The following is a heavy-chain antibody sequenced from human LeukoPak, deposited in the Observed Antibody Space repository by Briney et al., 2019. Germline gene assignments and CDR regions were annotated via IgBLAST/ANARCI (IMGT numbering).Heavy chain of an antibody. CDR3: ARGRDRYCSSTSCRPFDY. V-gene: IGHV1-2*02. D-gene: IGHD2-2*01. J-gene: IGHJ4*02. Sequence: GASVKVSCKASGYTFTGYYMHWVRQAPGQGLEWMGWINPNSGGTNYAQKFQGRVTTTRDTSISTAYMELSRLRSDDTAVYYCARGRDRYCSSTSCRPFDYWGQGTLVTVSS. CDR1: GYTFTGYY. CDR2: INPNSGGT.